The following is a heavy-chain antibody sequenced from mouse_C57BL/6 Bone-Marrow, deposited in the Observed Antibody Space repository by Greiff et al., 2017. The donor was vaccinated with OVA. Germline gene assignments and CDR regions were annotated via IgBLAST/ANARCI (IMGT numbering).Heavy chain of an antibody. D-gene: IGHD2-1*01. CDR3: ARLLWAY. J-gene: IGHJ3*01. Sequence: QVQLQQSGPGLVQPSQSLSITCTVSGFSLTSYGVHWVRQSPGKGLEWLGEIWSGGSTDYDAAFISRLSSSKDNSKSHVFFKMNSLQADDTAIYYYARLLWAYWGQGTLVTVSA. CDR2: IWSGGST. V-gene: IGHV2-2*01. CDR1: GFSLTSYG.